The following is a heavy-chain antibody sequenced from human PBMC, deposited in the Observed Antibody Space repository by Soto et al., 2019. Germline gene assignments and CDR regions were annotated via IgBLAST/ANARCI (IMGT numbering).Heavy chain of an antibody. CDR1: GGSISSYY. CDR3: ARLRGRRYCSGGSCPDVDY. V-gene: IGHV4-59*08. D-gene: IGHD2-15*01. CDR2: IYYSGST. Sequence: QVQLQESGPGLVKPSETLSLTCTVSGGSISSYYWSWIRQPPGKGLGWIGYIYYSGSTNYNPSLRSRVTRSVDTSKNQFSLKLSSVTAADTAVYYCARLRGRRYCSGGSCPDVDYWGQGTLVTVSS. J-gene: IGHJ4*02.